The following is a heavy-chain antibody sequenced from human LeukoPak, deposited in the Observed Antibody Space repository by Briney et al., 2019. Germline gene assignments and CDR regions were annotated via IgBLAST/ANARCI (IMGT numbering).Heavy chain of an antibody. CDR3: ARHLGGWELLEGYFDY. D-gene: IGHD1-26*01. V-gene: IGHV3-30-3*01. CDR1: GFIFSSYA. Sequence: QAGGSLRLSCAASGFIFSSYAMHWVRQAPGKGLECLAVISYDGSNKYYADSVKGRFTISRDNSKNTLYLQMNSLRAEDTAVYYCARHLGGWELLEGYFDYWGQGTLVTVSS. CDR2: ISYDGSNK. J-gene: IGHJ4*02.